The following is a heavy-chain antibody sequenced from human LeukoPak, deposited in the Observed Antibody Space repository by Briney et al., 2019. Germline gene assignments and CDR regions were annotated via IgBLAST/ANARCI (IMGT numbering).Heavy chain of an antibody. D-gene: IGHD2-15*01. Sequence: SETLSLTCTVSAGSISGYFWSWIRQPPGKGLEWIGYIFYSGSTNYSPSLKSRVTITVDTSKNQFSLRLSSATAADTAVYYCASSGGSRDWFDPWGQGTLVTVSS. CDR1: AGSISGYF. CDR2: IFYSGST. V-gene: IGHV4-59*01. J-gene: IGHJ5*02. CDR3: ASSGGSRDWFDP.